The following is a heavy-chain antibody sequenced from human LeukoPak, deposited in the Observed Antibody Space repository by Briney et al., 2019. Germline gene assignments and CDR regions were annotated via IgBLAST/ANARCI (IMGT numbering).Heavy chain of an antibody. J-gene: IGHJ4*02. D-gene: IGHD3-22*01. CDR3: AKDDYDYYDSSRYKGKPFMDY. CDR2: IKQDGSEK. Sequence: PGGSLRLSCLGSGFTFSNYGIHWVRQPPGKGLEWVANIKQDGSEKYYADSVKDRFTISRDNSRNTLFLQMNSLRAEDTAIYYCAKDDYDYYDSSRYKGKPFMDYWGQGTLVTVSS. CDR1: GFTFSNYG. V-gene: IGHV3-30*02.